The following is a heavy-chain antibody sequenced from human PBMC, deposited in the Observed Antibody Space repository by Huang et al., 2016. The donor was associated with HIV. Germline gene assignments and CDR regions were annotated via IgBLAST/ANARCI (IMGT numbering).Heavy chain of an antibody. D-gene: IGHD1-1*01. CDR2: IDPGDSVT. Sequence: EVQLVQSGAEVKKPGESLKISCKGSGYSFTSYWIGWVRQMPGKGLECIGIIDPGDSVTRYIPSFQGQVTISAAKSISTAYLQWSSLKASDTAMYYCARLSTTWYFDYWGQGTLVTVSS. CDR1: GYSFTSYW. J-gene: IGHJ4*02. V-gene: IGHV5-51*01. CDR3: ARLSTTWYFDY.